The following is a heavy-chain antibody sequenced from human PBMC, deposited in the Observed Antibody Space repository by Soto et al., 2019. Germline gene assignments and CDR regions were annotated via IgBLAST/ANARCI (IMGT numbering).Heavy chain of an antibody. Sequence: QVQLVESGGGVVQPGRSLRLSCAASGFTFSSYAMHWVRQAPGKGLEWVAVISYDGSNKYYADSVKGRFTISRDNSKNTLYLQMNSLRAEDTAVYYCARDRDYQGAFDIWGQGTMVTVSS. CDR2: ISYDGSNK. J-gene: IGHJ3*02. V-gene: IGHV3-30-3*01. CDR3: ARDRDYQGAFDI. CDR1: GFTFSSYA. D-gene: IGHD2-2*01.